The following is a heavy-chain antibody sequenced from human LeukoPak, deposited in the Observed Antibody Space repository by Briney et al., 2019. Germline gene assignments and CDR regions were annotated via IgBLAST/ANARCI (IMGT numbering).Heavy chain of an antibody. CDR1: GGTFSSYA. J-gene: IGHJ4*02. CDR3: AIRGYCSSTSCNDDY. V-gene: IGHV1-69*13. CDR2: IIPIFGTA. D-gene: IGHD2-2*01. Sequence: ASVKVSCKASGGTFSSYAISWVRQAPGQGLEWMGGIIPIFGTANYAQKFQGRVTITADESTSTAYMELSSLRSEETAVYYCAIRGYCSSTSCNDDYWGQGTLVTVSS.